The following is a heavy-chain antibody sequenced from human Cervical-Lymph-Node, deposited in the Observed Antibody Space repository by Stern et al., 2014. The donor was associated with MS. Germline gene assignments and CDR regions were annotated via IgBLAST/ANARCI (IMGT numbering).Heavy chain of an antibody. V-gene: IGHV3-48*01. D-gene: IGHD6-6*01. CDR2: ISSSGSTI. CDR1: GFTFSNYG. Sequence: EDQLVESGGGLVQPGGSLRLSCAASGFTFSNYGMNWVRQAPGRGLEWVSYISSSGSTISYGDSVKGRFTISRDNAKSSLYLQMNSPRAEDTAVYYCARGGAARPDYWGQGTLVTVSS. J-gene: IGHJ4*02. CDR3: ARGGAARPDY.